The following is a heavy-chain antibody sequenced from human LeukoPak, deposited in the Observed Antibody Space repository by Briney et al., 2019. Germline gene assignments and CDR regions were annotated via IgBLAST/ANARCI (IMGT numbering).Heavy chain of an antibody. Sequence: ASVKVSCKASGYTFTSYYMHWVRQAPGQGLEWMGIINPSGGSTSYAQKFQGRVTMTRDTSTSTAYMELSSLRSEDTAVYYCASAIAAASHFDYWGQGTLVTVSS. J-gene: IGHJ4*02. CDR3: ASAIAAASHFDY. CDR2: INPSGGST. D-gene: IGHD6-13*01. CDR1: GYTFTSYY. V-gene: IGHV1-46*03.